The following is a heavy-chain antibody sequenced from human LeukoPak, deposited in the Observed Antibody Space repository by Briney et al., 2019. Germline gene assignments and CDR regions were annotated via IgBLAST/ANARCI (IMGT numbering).Heavy chain of an antibody. D-gene: IGHD1-1*01. CDR2: INPNSGGT. Sequence: ASAKVSCKASGYTFTGYYMHWVRQAPGQGLEWMGWINPNSGGTNYAQKFQGRVTMTRDTSISTAYMELSRLRSDDTAVYYCARSWNDWEVVGYWGQGTLVTVSS. J-gene: IGHJ4*02. V-gene: IGHV1-2*02. CDR1: GYTFTGYY. CDR3: ARSWNDWEVVGY.